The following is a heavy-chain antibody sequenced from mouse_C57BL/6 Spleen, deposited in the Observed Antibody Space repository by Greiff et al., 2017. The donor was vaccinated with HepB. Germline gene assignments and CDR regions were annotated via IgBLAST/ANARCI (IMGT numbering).Heavy chain of an antibody. D-gene: IGHD1-1*01. J-gene: IGHJ4*01. CDR3: ARNRETTVVGAYYAMDY. CDR1: GFSLTSYA. Sequence: VHLVESGPGLVAPSQSLSITCTVSGFSLTSYAISWVRQPPGKGLEWLGVIWTGGGTNYNSALKSRLSISKDNSKSQVFLKMNSLQTDDTARYYCARNRETTVVGAYYAMDYWGQGTSVTVSS. CDR2: IWTGGGT. V-gene: IGHV2-9-1*01.